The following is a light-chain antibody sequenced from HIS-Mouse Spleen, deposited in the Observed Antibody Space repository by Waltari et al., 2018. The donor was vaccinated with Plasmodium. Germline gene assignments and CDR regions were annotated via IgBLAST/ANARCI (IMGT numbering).Light chain of an antibody. CDR1: QSVSSN. J-gene: IGKJ3*01. CDR3: QQYNNWSFT. CDR2: GAS. Sequence: EIVMTQSPATLSVSPGERATLSCRASQSVSSNLAWYQQKPGQAPRPLIYGASTRATGIPARFSGSGSGTEFTLTISSLQSEDFAVYYCQQYNNWSFTFGPGTK. V-gene: IGKV3-15*01.